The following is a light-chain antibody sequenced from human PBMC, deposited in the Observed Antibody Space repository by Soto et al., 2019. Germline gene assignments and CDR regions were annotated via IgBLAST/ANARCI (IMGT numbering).Light chain of an antibody. CDR1: SSDVGGHNY. Sequence: LTQPPSASGSPGQSVSISCTGTSSDVGGHNYVSWYQQHPGKAPKLMIYEVNKRPSGVPDRFSGSKSGNTASLTVSGLQAEDEADYYCSSYAGSSNVFGTGTRSPS. J-gene: IGLJ1*01. V-gene: IGLV2-8*01. CDR3: SSYAGSSNV. CDR2: EVN.